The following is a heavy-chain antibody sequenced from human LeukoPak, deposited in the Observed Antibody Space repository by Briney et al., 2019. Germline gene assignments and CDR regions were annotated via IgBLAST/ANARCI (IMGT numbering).Heavy chain of an antibody. Sequence: GGSLRLSCAASGFTFSSYSMNWVRQAPGKGLEWVSSISSGSSYIYYADSVKGRFTISRDNSKNTLYLQMNSLRAEDTAVYYCAKDQRAVGYYYYMDVWGKGTTVTISS. D-gene: IGHD6-19*01. CDR1: GFTFSSYS. V-gene: IGHV3-21*01. J-gene: IGHJ6*03. CDR2: ISSGSSYI. CDR3: AKDQRAVGYYYYMDV.